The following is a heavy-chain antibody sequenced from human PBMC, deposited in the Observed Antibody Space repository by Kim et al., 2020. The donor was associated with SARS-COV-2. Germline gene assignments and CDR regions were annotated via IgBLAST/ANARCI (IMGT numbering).Heavy chain of an antibody. Sequence: TYYADSVKGRFIITRDNSKNTLYLQMSSLRADDTAVYYCVGGLRFFYFDYWGQGTLVTVSS. D-gene: IGHD3-16*01. J-gene: IGHJ4*02. CDR2: T. CDR3: VGGLRFFYFDY. V-gene: IGHV3-64D*09.